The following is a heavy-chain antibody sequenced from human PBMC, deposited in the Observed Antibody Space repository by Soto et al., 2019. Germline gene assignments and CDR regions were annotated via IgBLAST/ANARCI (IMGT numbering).Heavy chain of an antibody. CDR3: ARRHGLAIDAYY. Sequence: SETLSLTCTVSGGSISSHYWTWIRQPPGKGLEWIGYIYSSGSTNYNPSLKSRGTISVDTSKNQFFLKLTSVTAADTAVYFCARRHGLAIDAYYWGQGILLTGSS. CDR2: IYSSGST. J-gene: IGHJ4*02. D-gene: IGHD3-10*01. CDR1: GGSISSHY. V-gene: IGHV4-59*11.